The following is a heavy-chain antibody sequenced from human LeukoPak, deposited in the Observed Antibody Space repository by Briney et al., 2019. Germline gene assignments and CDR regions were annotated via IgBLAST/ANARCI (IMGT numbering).Heavy chain of an antibody. CDR2: IGTAGET. CDR1: GFTFSNYD. J-gene: IGHJ3*02. CDR3: ARGSCSGGSCYPGAI. D-gene: IGHD2-15*01. Sequence: PGGSLRLSCAASGFTFSNYDMHWVRQAKGKGLEWVSAIGTAGETYYPDSVKGRFTISRENARDSLYLQMNSLRAEDTAVYYCARGSCSGGSCYPGAIWGQGTMVTVSS. V-gene: IGHV3-13*01.